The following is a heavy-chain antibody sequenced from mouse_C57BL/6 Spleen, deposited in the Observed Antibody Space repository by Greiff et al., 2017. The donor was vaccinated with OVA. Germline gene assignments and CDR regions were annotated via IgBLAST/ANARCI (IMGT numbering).Heavy chain of an antibody. CDR3: ARRVSYYYAMDY. J-gene: IGHJ4*01. D-gene: IGHD6-2*01. CDR1: GYTFTSYW. Sequence: QVQLKQPGAELVKPGASVKLSCKASGYTFTSYWMQWVKQRPGQGLEWIGEIDPSDSYTNYNQKFKGKATLTVDTSSSTAYMQLSSLTSEDSAVYYCARRVSYYYAMDYWGQGTSVTVSS. CDR2: IDPSDSYT. V-gene: IGHV1-50*01.